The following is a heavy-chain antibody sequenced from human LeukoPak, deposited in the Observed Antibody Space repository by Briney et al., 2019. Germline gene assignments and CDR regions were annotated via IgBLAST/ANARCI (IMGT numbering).Heavy chain of an antibody. Sequence: SVKVSCKASGGTFSSYAISWVRQAPGQGLEWMGGIIPMFGTANHAQNFQGRVTITADESTTTAYMELISLRSEDTAIYYCVMGGYYYDSSGYSPGAFDIWGQGTMVSVSS. D-gene: IGHD3-22*01. V-gene: IGHV1-69*13. CDR1: GGTFSSYA. J-gene: IGHJ3*02. CDR3: VMGGYYYDSSGYSPGAFDI. CDR2: IIPMFGTA.